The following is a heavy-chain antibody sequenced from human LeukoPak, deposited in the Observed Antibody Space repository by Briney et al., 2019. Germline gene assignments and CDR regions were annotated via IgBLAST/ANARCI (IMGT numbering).Heavy chain of an antibody. CDR1: GYTFTSHG. V-gene: IGHV1-18*01. CDR2: ISAYNGNT. J-gene: IGHJ4*02. D-gene: IGHD3-10*01. Sequence: ASVKVSCKASGYTFTSHGISWVRQAPGQGLEWMGWISAYNGNTNYAQKLQGRVTMTTDTSTSTAYMELRSLRSDDTAVYYCARDQYYYGSGSYAYWGQGTLVTVSS. CDR3: ARDQYYYGSGSYAY.